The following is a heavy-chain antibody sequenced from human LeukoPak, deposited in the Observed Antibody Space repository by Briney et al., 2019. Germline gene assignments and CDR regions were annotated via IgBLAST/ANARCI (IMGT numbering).Heavy chain of an antibody. CDR3: VGEEYGTGSYYKSSD. V-gene: IGHV4-39*01. Sequence: SETLSLTCIVSDGSISSSSFYWGWIRQAPGKGLEWIGSMYYTGSYTGTTHYNPSLESRVTISVDTSKNLCSLKLTSVTAADTAVYYCVGEEYGTGSYYKSSDWGQGTLVTVSS. CDR1: DGSISSSSFY. J-gene: IGHJ4*02. D-gene: IGHD3-10*01. CDR2: MYYTGSYTGTT.